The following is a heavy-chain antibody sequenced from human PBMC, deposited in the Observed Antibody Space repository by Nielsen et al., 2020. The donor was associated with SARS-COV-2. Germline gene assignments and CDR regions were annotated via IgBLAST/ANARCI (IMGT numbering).Heavy chain of an antibody. V-gene: IGHV3-21*01. CDR2: ISSSSSYI. J-gene: IGHJ3*02. CDR3: ARVQDYDFWSGYYSWGEDAFDI. CDR1: GFPFSSYE. Sequence: GESLKISCAASGFPFSSYEMNWVRQAPGKGLEWVSSISSSSSYIYYADSVKGRFTISRDNAKNSLYLQMNSLRAEDTAVYYCARVQDYDFWSGYYSWGEDAFDIWGQGTMVTVSS. D-gene: IGHD3-3*01.